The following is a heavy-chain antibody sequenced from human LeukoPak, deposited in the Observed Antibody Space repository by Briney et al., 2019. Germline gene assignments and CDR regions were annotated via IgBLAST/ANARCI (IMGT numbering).Heavy chain of an antibody. Sequence: GGSLRLSCAASGFTFSSYEMNWVRQAPGKGLEWVSYISSSGSTIYYADSVKGRFTISRDNAKNSLYLQMNSLRAEYTAVYYCARDNDYGDYNWGKGTLVTVSS. CDR1: GFTFSSYE. V-gene: IGHV3-48*03. D-gene: IGHD4-17*01. J-gene: IGHJ4*02. CDR3: ARDNDYGDYN. CDR2: ISSSGSTI.